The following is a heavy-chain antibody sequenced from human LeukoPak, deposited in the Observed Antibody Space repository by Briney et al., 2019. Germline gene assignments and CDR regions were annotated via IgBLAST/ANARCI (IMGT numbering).Heavy chain of an antibody. J-gene: IGHJ4*02. Sequence: GGSLRLSCAASGFTFSSYWMSWVRQAPGKGLEWVANIKQDGSEKYYVDSVKGRFTISRDNAKNSLYLQMNSLKTEDTAVYYCTTPLNYDFWSGYSRRYYFDYWGQGTLVTVSS. D-gene: IGHD3-3*01. CDR1: GFTFSSYW. CDR3: TTPLNYDFWSGYSRRYYFDY. V-gene: IGHV3-7*03. CDR2: IKQDGSEK.